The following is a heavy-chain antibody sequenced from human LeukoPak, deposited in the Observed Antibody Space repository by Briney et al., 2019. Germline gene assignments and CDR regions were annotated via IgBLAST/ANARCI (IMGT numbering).Heavy chain of an antibody. V-gene: IGHV1-69*13. Sequence: SVKVSCKASGGTFISYAISWARQAPGQGLEWMGGIIPIFGTANYAQKFQGRVTITADESTSTAYMELSSLRSEDTAVYYCARELSGTGYFQHWGQGTLVTVSS. J-gene: IGHJ1*01. D-gene: IGHD2-8*02. CDR3: ARELSGTGYFQH. CDR1: GGTFISYA. CDR2: IIPIFGTA.